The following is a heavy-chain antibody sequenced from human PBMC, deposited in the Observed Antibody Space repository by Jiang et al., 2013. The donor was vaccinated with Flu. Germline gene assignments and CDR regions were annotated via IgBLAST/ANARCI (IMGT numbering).Heavy chain of an antibody. CDR2: ISSSGSTI. Sequence: VQLVESGGGLVQPGGSLRLSCAASGFTFSSYEMNWVRQAPGKGLEWVSYISSSGSTIYYADSVKGRFTISRDNAKNSLYLQMNSLRAEDTAVYYCARDRGGYSYAKGDAFDIWGQGTMVTVSS. V-gene: IGHV3-48*03. J-gene: IGHJ3*02. D-gene: IGHD5-18*01. CDR3: ARDRGGYSYAKGDAFDI. CDR1: GFTFSSYE.